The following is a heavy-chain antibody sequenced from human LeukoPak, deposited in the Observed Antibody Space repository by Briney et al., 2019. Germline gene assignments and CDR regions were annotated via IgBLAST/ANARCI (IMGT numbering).Heavy chain of an antibody. V-gene: IGHV3-74*01. D-gene: IGHD6-19*01. CDR2: INSDGSST. J-gene: IGHJ3*02. CDR1: GFTFSSYW. Sequence: GGSLRLSCAASGFTFSSYWMHWVRQAPGKGLVWVSRINSDGSSTSYADSVKGRFTISRGNAKNSLYLQMNSLRAEDTAVYYCARSGVAGTGAFDIWGQGTMVTVSS. CDR3: ARSGVAGTGAFDI.